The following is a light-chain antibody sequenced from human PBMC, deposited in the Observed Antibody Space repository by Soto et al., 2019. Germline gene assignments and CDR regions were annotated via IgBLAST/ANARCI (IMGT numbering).Light chain of an antibody. Sequence: DIQLTQSPSFLAASVGDRVTITCRASQGISGYLAWYQQKPGKVPKLLIYSTSTLQSGVPSRFSGSASGTEFTLSISGLQPEDFATYYCQQLNTYLITFGQGTGLEI. J-gene: IGKJ5*01. CDR1: QGISGY. CDR3: QQLNTYLIT. CDR2: STS. V-gene: IGKV1-9*01.